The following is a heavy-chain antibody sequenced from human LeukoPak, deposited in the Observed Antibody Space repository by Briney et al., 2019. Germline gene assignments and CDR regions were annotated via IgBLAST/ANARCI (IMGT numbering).Heavy chain of an antibody. CDR1: GYTFTDYY. D-gene: IGHD2-2*01. V-gene: IGHV1-2*02. Sequence: GSVKVSCKASGYTFTDYYMHWVRQPPGQGFEWMGWINPNDGDTNYAQKFQGRVTMTRDTSISTPHMEVSRLRSDDTAVYYCARANFLYCSSSTCLFDYWGQGTLVTVSS. J-gene: IGHJ4*02. CDR2: INPNDGDT. CDR3: ARANFLYCSSSTCLFDY.